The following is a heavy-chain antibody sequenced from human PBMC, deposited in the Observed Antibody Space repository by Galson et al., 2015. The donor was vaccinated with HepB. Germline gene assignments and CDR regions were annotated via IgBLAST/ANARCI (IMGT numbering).Heavy chain of an antibody. CDR2: INSDGSST. J-gene: IGHJ3*02. CDR3: ANYCSSTSCYMDYAFDI. D-gene: IGHD2-2*02. Sequence: SLRLSCAASRFTFSSYWMHWVRQAPGKGLVWVSRINSDGSSTSYADSVKGLFTISRDNAKNTLYLQMNSLRAEDTAVYYCANYCSSTSCYMDYAFDIWGQGTMVTVSS. V-gene: IGHV3-74*01. CDR1: RFTFSSYW.